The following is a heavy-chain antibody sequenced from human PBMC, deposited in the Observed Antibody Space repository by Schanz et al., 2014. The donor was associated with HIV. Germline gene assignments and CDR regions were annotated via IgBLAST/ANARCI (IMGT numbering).Heavy chain of an antibody. V-gene: IGHV3-48*03. CDR1: EFPFSHNA. D-gene: IGHD3-3*01. CDR3: AREDWSLPD. CDR2: ITDSGDKT. J-gene: IGHJ4*02. Sequence: EALLLESGGGLVQPGGSLRLSCRGSEFPFSHNAMTWVRQAPGKGLQWVSSITDSGDKTDYTDSVKGRFTISRDNARNSVFLQMTSLRADDTAVYYCAREDWSLPDWGQGTLVTVSS.